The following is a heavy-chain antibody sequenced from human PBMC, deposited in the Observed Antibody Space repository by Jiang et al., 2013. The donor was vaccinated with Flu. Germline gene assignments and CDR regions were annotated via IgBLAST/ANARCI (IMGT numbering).Heavy chain of an antibody. J-gene: IGHJ4*02. CDR1: GFTFSSYE. CDR2: ISSSGSTI. CDR3: ARVSSSWSIGY. Sequence: VKPGGSLRLSCAASGFTFSSYEMNWVRQAPGKGLEWVSYISSSGSTIYYADSVKGRFTISRDNAKNSLYLQMNSLRAEDTAVYYCARVSSSWSIGYWGQGTLVTVSS. V-gene: IGHV3-48*03. D-gene: IGHD6-13*01.